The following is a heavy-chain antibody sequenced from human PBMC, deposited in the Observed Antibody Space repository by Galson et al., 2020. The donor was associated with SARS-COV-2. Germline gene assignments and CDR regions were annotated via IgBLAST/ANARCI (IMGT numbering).Heavy chain of an antibody. D-gene: IGHD4-17*01. V-gene: IGHV3-33*01. J-gene: IGHJ4*02. CDR1: GFTFSSYG. CDR2: IWYDGSNK. CDR3: ARDLSYGDYKDY. Sequence: GGSLRLSCAASGFTFSSYGMHWVRQAPGKVLEWVAVIWYDGSNKYYADSVKGRFTISRDNSKNTLYLQMNSLRAEDTAVYYCARDLSYGDYKDYWGQGTLVTVSS.